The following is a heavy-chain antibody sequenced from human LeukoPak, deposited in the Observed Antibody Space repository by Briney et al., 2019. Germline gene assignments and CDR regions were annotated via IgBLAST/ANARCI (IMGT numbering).Heavy chain of an antibody. J-gene: IGHJ4*02. CDR1: GVSISSSSYY. V-gene: IGHV4-39*07. D-gene: IGHD4-17*01. CDR3: TRGRAWDYVDYVY. Sequence: SETLSLTCTVSGVSISSSSYYWGWLRQPPGKGLEWIVSIYYSGSTYYNPSLKSRVIISVDTSKNQFSLKLSFVTAAVTAVYYCTRGRAWDYVDYVYWGQGTLVTVSS. CDR2: IYYSGST.